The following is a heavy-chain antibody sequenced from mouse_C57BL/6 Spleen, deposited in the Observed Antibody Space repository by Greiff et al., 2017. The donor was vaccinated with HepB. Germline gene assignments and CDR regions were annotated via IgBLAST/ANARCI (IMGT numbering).Heavy chain of an antibody. Sequence: QVQLQQPGAELVKPGASVKLSCKASGYTFTSSWMHWVKQRPGQGLEWIGRIHPSDGDTNYNQKFKGKATLTVDKSSSTAYMQLSSLTSEDSAVYYCAIEGCRDAMDYWGQGTAVTVSS. CDR1: GYTFTSSW. CDR3: AIEGCRDAMDY. CDR2: IHPSDGDT. V-gene: IGHV1-74*01. J-gene: IGHJ4*01. D-gene: IGHD6-1*01.